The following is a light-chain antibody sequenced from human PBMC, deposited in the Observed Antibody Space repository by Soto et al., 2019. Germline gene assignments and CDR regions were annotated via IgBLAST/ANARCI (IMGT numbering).Light chain of an antibody. CDR2: GAS. CDR1: QSVSSN. V-gene: IGKV3-15*01. CDR3: QQYNNWPQT. Sequence: EIVMTQSPATLSVSPGERATLSCRASQSVSSNLAWYQQKPGQGPRLLIYGASTRATGIPARFSGSGSGTEFTLAISSLQSEAFAVYYCQQYNNWPQTFGQGTKVEIK. J-gene: IGKJ1*01.